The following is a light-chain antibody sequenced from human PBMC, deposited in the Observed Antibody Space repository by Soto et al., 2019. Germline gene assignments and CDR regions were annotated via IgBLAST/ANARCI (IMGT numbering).Light chain of an antibody. Sequence: QSALTQPASVSGSPGQSITLSCSATSGDFSGYNYVSWYQQHPGEAPKLIIYDVNNRPSGVSNRFSGSTSGNTASLTISGLQADDEADYYCSSYSSTTTLVVFGTGTKLTVL. CDR1: SGDFSGYNY. CDR2: DVN. V-gene: IGLV2-14*03. J-gene: IGLJ1*01. CDR3: SSYSSTTTLVV.